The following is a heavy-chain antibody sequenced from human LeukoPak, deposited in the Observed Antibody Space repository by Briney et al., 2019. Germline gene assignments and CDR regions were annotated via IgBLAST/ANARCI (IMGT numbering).Heavy chain of an antibody. D-gene: IGHD3-22*01. CDR3: ARDSSGYYYVGDIVGYFDY. J-gene: IGHJ4*02. CDR1: GGSINTPNYY. Sequence: SETLSLTCTVSGGSINTPNYYWGWIRQTPGKGLEWIGNIFYSGGTYYSPSLTSRVTISLDTSRNQFSLKLNSVTAADTAVYYCARDSSGYYYVGDIVGYFDYWGQGTLVTVSS. V-gene: IGHV4-39*07. CDR2: IFYSGGT.